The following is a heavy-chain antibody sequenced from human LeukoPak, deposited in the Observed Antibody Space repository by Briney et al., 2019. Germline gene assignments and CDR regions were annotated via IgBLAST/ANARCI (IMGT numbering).Heavy chain of an antibody. CDR3: ASPSPGFDP. CDR2: TYYSGSGST. J-gene: IGHJ5*02. CDR1: GGSINNYY. V-gene: IGHV4-59*08. Sequence: SETLSLTCTVSGGSINNYYWSWIRQPPGKGLEWIGYTYYSGSGSTNYNPSLKSRVTISVDTSKNQFSLKLSSVTAADTAVYYCASPSPGFDPWGQGTLVTVSS.